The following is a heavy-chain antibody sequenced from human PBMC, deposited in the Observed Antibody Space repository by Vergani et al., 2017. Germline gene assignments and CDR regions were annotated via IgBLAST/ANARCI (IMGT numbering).Heavy chain of an antibody. Sequence: EVQLLESGGSLKQPGGSVRLSCAASGFTFSTYAMHWVRQAPGKGLEWVSALTGGGGSTYYADSFKGRFIISRDNSRDTLYLQMNSLRPEDTATYYCATKSCGTPGCQIGYFREWGQGTLVTVSS. CDR1: GFTFSTYA. CDR3: ATKSCGTPGCQIGYFRE. V-gene: IGHV3-23*01. D-gene: IGHD1-1*01. CDR2: LTGGGGST. J-gene: IGHJ1*01.